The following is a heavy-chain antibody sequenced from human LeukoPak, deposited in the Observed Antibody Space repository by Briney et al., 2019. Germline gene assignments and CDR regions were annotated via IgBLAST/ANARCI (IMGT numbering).Heavy chain of an antibody. V-gene: IGHV3-48*03. J-gene: IGHJ6*03. CDR1: GFTFSSYE. Sequence: GGSLRLSCAASGFTFSSYEMNWVRQAPGKGLEWVSYISSSGSTIYYADSVKGRFTISRDNAKNSLYLQMNSLRAEDTAVYYCAGKEIGRSSWYYYYYYMDVWGKGTTVTISS. CDR3: AGKEIGRSSWYYYYYYMDV. D-gene: IGHD6-13*01. CDR2: ISSSGSTI.